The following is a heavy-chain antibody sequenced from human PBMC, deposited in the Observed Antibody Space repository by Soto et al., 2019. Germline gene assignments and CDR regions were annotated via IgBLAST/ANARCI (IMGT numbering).Heavy chain of an antibody. D-gene: IGHD3-10*01. CDR3: AFGYLLRQWYFDY. V-gene: IGHV3-48*01. CDR2: ISSNSSSI. J-gene: IGHJ4*02. Sequence: GGSLRLSCAASGFTFSRNSINWVRQAPGKGLEWISYISSNSSSIYYADSVKGRFTISRDNAKKSLFLQMNSLRAEDTAVYYCAFGYLLRQWYFDYWGQGTLVTVSS. CDR1: GFTFSRNS.